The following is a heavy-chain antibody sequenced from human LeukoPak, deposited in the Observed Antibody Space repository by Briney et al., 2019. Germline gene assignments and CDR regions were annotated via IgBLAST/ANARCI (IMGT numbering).Heavy chain of an antibody. D-gene: IGHD4-23*01. J-gene: IGHJ5*02. CDR2: IIPIFGTA. CDR1: GGTFSSYA. Sequence: GSSVKVSCKASGGTFSSYAISWVRQAPGQGLEWMGGIIPIFGTANYAQKFQGRVTITADESTSTAYMELSSLRSEDTAVYYCARDPGTRVVTPGVIWFDPWGQGTLVTVSS. CDR3: ARDPGTRVVTPGVIWFDP. V-gene: IGHV1-69*01.